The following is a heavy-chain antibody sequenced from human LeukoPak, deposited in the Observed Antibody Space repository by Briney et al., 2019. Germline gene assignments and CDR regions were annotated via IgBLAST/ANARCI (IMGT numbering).Heavy chain of an antibody. D-gene: IGHD3-22*01. CDR1: GGTFSSYA. Sequence: SVEVSCKASGGTFSSYAISWVRQAPGQGLEWMGGIIPIFGTANYAQKFQGRVTITADESTSTAYMELSSLRSEDTAVYYCASGYYDSSGYYGYYYYGMDVWGQGTTVTVSS. V-gene: IGHV1-69*13. J-gene: IGHJ6*02. CDR3: ASGYYDSSGYYGYYYYGMDV. CDR2: IIPIFGTA.